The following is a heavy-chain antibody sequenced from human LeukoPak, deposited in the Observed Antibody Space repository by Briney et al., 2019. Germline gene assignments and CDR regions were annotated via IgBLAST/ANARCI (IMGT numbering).Heavy chain of an antibody. Sequence: GGSLRLSCAASGFTVSSKYMSWVRQAPGKGLEWVSIMYDGGRTQYADSGSGRFTISRENSKNILHLQMNSLRADDTAVYYCARGLTYSFLDYWGRGTQVTVSS. D-gene: IGHD5-12*01. CDR1: GFTVSSKY. J-gene: IGHJ4*02. V-gene: IGHV3-53*01. CDR3: ARGLTYSFLDY. CDR2: MYDGGRT.